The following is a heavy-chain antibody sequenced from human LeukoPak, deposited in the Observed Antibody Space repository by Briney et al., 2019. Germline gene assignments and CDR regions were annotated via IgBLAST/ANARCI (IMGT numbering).Heavy chain of an antibody. CDR3: AKVVVAATPYFDY. Sequence: GGSLRLSCAASGFTFSSYGMHLVRQAPGKGLEWVAVIWYDGSNKYYADSVKGRFTISRDNSKNTLYLQMNSLRAEDTAVYYCAKVVVAATPYFDYWGQGTLVTVSS. CDR1: GFTFSSYG. CDR2: IWYDGSNK. J-gene: IGHJ4*02. V-gene: IGHV3-33*06. D-gene: IGHD2-15*01.